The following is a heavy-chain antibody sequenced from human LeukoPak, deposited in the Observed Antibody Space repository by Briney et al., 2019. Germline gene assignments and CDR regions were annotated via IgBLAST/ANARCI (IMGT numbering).Heavy chain of an antibody. CDR2: IYSGGNT. V-gene: IGHV3-53*01. J-gene: IGHJ4*02. D-gene: IGHD5-18*01. CDR1: GFTVSNNY. Sequence: GGSLRLSCAASGFTVSNNYMSWVRQAPGKGLEWVSIIYSGGNTYYADSVKGRFTISRDNSKNTLYLQMNSLRAEDTAVYYCARDGEYSYGLSWGQGTLVTVSS. CDR3: ARDGEYSYGLS.